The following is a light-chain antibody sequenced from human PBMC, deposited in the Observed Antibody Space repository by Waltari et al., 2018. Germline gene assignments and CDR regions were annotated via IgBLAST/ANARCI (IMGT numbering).Light chain of an antibody. CDR3: QQYYTYPLT. CDR2: TTS. Sequence: AIRITQSPSSLSASTGDRVTIPCRASQKFRTYLAWYQQRPGQAPKLLIYTTSTLQSGVPSRFSGSGSGTDFALTISCLQAEDFAIYYCQQYYTYPLTFGGGTRV. CDR1: QKFRTY. V-gene: IGKV1-8*01. J-gene: IGKJ4*01.